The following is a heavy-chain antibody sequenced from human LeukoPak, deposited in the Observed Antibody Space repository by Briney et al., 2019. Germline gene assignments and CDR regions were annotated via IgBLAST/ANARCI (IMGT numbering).Heavy chain of an antibody. Sequence: GESLKISCKGSGYRFISYWIGWVRQMPGKGLEWMGIIYPGDSDTRYSPSFQGEVTISADKSISTAYLQWSSLKASDTAMYYCARQVTGTTFDYWGQGTLVTVSS. CDR2: IYPGDSDT. D-gene: IGHD1-7*01. CDR1: GYRFISYW. V-gene: IGHV5-51*01. CDR3: ARQVTGTTFDY. J-gene: IGHJ4*02.